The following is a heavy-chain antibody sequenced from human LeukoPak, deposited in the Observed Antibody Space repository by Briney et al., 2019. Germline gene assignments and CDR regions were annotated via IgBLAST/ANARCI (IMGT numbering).Heavy chain of an antibody. J-gene: IGHJ4*02. Sequence: GGSLRLSCVASGFIFDNYALSWVRQAPGKGLEWVSGISGSADNTYYADSVKGRFTISRDISKNTVYLQMNNLRVDDTAVYYCAKGPKLGDGFHCDYWGQGTLVTVSS. CDR2: ISGSADNT. CDR1: GFIFDNYA. D-gene: IGHD5-24*01. V-gene: IGHV3-23*01. CDR3: AKGPKLGDGFHCDY.